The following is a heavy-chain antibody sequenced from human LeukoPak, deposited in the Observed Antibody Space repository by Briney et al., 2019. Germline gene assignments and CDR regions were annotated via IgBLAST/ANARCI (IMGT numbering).Heavy chain of an antibody. V-gene: IGHV3-64*01. J-gene: IGHJ4*02. CDR2: ISTDGSRT. CDR1: GFSFSSYA. CDR3: ARPAVGSNGLYY. D-gene: IGHD4-23*01. Sequence: GGSLRLSCAASGFSFSSYAMHWVRQTPGKGLEFVSAISTDGSRTYYANSVKGRFTISRDNSKSTLYLQMGSVRADDMAVYYCARPAVGSNGLYYWGQGILVTVSS.